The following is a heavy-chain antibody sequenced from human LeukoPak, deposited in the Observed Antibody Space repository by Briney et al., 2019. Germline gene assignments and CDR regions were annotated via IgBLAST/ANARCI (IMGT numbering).Heavy chain of an antibody. D-gene: IGHD6-19*01. CDR1: GYTFTSYD. J-gene: IGHJ3*02. Sequence: ASVKVSSKASGYTFTSYDINWVRQATGQGLEWMGWMNPNSGNTGYAQKFQGRVTMTRNTSISTAYMELSSLRSEDTAVYYCASVDSSGWLTEAFDIWGQGTMVTVSS. CDR2: MNPNSGNT. CDR3: ASVDSSGWLTEAFDI. V-gene: IGHV1-8*01.